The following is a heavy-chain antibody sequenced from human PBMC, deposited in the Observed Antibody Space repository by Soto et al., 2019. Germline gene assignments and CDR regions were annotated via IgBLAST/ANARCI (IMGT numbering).Heavy chain of an antibody. CDR3: ARESAYYDFWSGSRGGAFDI. CDR1: GGTFSSYA. V-gene: IGHV1-69*12. J-gene: IGHJ3*02. Sequence: QVQLVQSGAEVKKPGSSVKVSCKASGGTFSSYAISWVRQAPGQGLEWMGGIIPIFGTANYAQKFQGRVTITADESTSTAYMELSSLRSEDTAVYYCARESAYYDFWSGSRGGAFDIWGQGTMVTVSS. D-gene: IGHD3-3*01. CDR2: IIPIFGTA.